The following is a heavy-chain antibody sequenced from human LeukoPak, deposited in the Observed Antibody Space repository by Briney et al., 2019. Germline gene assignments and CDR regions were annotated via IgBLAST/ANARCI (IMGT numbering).Heavy chain of an antibody. CDR3: ARNYCTSTSCYNAFDI. Sequence: SETLSLTCTVSGGSLSSYSWNWVRQPAGKGLEWIGHIYTSGSTNFNPSLKSRVTMSVDTSKNQFSLKLSSVTAADTAVYYCARNYCTSTSCYNAFDIWGQGTMVTVSS. J-gene: IGHJ3*02. CDR2: IYTSGST. V-gene: IGHV4-4*07. D-gene: IGHD2-2*02. CDR1: GGSLSSYS.